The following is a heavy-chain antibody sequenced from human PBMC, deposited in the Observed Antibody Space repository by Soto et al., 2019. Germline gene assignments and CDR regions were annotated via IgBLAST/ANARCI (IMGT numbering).Heavy chain of an antibody. CDR2: ISPSSSSI. V-gene: IGHV3-48*01. CDR1: GFTFSSYS. D-gene: IGHD3-22*01. CDR3: ARVAYYYDRSCYFY. Sequence: EVQLVESGGGLVQPGGSLRLSCAASGFTFSSYSMHWVRQAPGKGLEWVSYISPSSSSIYYADSVKGRFTISRDNPKNSLYLQMNSLRAEDTAVYYCARVAYYYDRSCYFYWGQGTLVTVSS. J-gene: IGHJ4*02.